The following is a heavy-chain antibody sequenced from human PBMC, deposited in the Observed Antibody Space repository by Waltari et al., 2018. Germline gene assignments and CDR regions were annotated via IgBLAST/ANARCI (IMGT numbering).Heavy chain of an antibody. CDR1: GGSISSSSYY. J-gene: IGHJ4*02. Sequence: QLQLQESGPGLVKPSEPLSLTCTVSGGSISSSSYYWGWTRQPPGKGLEWIGSIYYSGSTYYNPSLKSRVTISVDTSKNQFSLKLSSVTAADTAVYYCARDLGVSSWLLVYFDYWGQGTLVTVSS. CDR2: IYYSGST. D-gene: IGHD3-22*01. CDR3: ARDLGVSSWLLVYFDY. V-gene: IGHV4-39*07.